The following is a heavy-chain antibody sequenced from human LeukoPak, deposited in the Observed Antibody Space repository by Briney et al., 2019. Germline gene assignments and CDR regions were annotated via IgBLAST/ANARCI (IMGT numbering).Heavy chain of an antibody. CDR2: IDPSDSYT. V-gene: IGHV5-10-1*01. J-gene: IGHJ6*02. D-gene: IGHD6-13*01. CDR1: GYSFTSYW. CDR3: ARSNIAAAGTGSRYGMDV. Sequence: SGESLRISCKGSGYSFTSYWISWVRQMPGKGLEWMGRIDPSDSYTNYSPSFQGHVTISADKSIGTAYLQWSSLKASDTAMYYCARSNIAAAGTGSRYGMDVWGQGTTVTVSS.